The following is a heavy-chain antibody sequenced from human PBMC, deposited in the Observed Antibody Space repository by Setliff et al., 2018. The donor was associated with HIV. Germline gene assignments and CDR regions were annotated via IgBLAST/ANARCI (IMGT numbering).Heavy chain of an antibody. D-gene: IGHD2-15*01. CDR3: ASSPAWRSDSGLHTFDY. Sequence: LTCTVSGYSISSRYYWGWIRQPPGKGLEWIGSVYHTGSTYYNPPLKSRVTMSADTSKNQFSLKLSSVTAADTAVYYCASSPAWRSDSGLHTFDYWGQGTLVTVSS. J-gene: IGHJ4*02. CDR2: VYHTGST. V-gene: IGHV4-38-2*02. CDR1: GYSISSRYY.